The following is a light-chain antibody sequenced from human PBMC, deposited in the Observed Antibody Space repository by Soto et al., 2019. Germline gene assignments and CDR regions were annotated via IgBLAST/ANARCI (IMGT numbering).Light chain of an antibody. CDR2: KTS. CDR3: QQYRPYSYT. J-gene: IGKJ2*01. V-gene: IGKV1-5*03. CDR1: KTTTSW. Sequence: DIQMTQSPSTLSASVGDRVMITCRASKTTTSWLAWYQQKPGKAPKLLIYKTSTLENGVSSRFSASGDGTDFTLAIGRLQPEDFATYYCQQYRPYSYTFGQGTKLEIK.